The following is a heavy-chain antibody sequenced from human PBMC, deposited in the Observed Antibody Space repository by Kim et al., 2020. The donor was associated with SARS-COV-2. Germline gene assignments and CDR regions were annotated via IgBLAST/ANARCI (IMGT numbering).Heavy chain of an antibody. D-gene: IGHD3-22*01. J-gene: IGHJ2*01. Sequence: PSLKGRVTISVDTSKNQFSLKLSSVTAADTAVYYCARVRITMIVVVTYFDLWGRGTLVTVSS. V-gene: IGHV4-31*02. CDR3: ARVRITMIVVVTYFDL.